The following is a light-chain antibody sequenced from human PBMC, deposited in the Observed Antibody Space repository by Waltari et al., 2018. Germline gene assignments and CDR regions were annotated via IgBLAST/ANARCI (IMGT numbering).Light chain of an antibody. V-gene: IGKV1-16*02. CDR3: QQYNSYPIT. CDR1: QDISNF. CDR2: SAS. Sequence: DIQMTQSPSSLSASVGDRVTITCRASQDISNFLAWFQQKPGEAPKSLIYSASTLQSGVPSKFSGSGSRTDFTLTISSLQPEDFATYYCQQYNSYPITFGQGTRLEIK. J-gene: IGKJ5*01.